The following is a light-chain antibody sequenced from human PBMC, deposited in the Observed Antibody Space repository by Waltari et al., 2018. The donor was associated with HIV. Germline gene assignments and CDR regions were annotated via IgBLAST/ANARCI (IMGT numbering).Light chain of an antibody. J-gene: IGLJ3*02. Sequence: QSVLTQPPSVSGAPGQSITISCSGGSSNIGAPYAVHWYQQLPGRAPRLLIYADTRRPPGFSDRFSGSRSVTSASLALAGLQSEDEGDYYCQSYDSGLSGLVFGGGTRLTVL. CDR1: SSNIGAPYA. V-gene: IGLV1-40*01. CDR3: QSYDSGLSGLV. CDR2: ADT.